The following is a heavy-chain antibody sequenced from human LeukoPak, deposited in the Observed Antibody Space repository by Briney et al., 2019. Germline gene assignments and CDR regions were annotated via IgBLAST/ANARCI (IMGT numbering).Heavy chain of an antibody. CDR3: ARDSYSRPSPFDY. D-gene: IGHD2-21*01. Sequence: ASVKVSCKASGYTFTAYYIHWVRQAPGQGLEWMGWINPNSGGTNYAQKFQGRVTMTRDTSISTAYMELSRLRSDDTAVYYCARDSYSRPSPFDYWGQGTLVTVSS. J-gene: IGHJ4*02. CDR2: INPNSGGT. V-gene: IGHV1-2*02. CDR1: GYTFTAYY.